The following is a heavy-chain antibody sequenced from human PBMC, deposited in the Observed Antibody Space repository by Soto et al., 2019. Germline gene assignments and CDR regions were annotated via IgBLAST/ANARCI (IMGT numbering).Heavy chain of an antibody. CDR2: INHSGST. Sequence: SETLSLTCAVYGGSFSGYYWSWIRQPPGKGLEWIGEINHSGSTNYNPSLKSRVTISVDTSKNQVSLKLSSVTAADTAVYYCARGALRALPGTIWFDPWGQGTLVTVSS. J-gene: IGHJ5*02. D-gene: IGHD1-7*01. CDR3: ARGALRALPGTIWFDP. CDR1: GGSFSGYY. V-gene: IGHV4-34*01.